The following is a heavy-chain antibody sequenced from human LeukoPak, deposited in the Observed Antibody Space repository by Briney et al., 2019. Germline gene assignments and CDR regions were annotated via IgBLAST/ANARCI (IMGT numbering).Heavy chain of an antibody. Sequence: SETLSLTCAVYGGSFSGYYWSWIRQPPGKGLEWIGEINHSGSTNYNPSLKSRVTISVDTSKNQFSLKLSSVTAADTAVYYCARSIVGYCTNGVCSNIYYFDYWGQGTLVTVSS. CDR1: GGSFSGYY. V-gene: IGHV4-34*01. J-gene: IGHJ4*02. CDR2: INHSGST. D-gene: IGHD2-8*01. CDR3: ARSIVGYCTNGVCSNIYYFDY.